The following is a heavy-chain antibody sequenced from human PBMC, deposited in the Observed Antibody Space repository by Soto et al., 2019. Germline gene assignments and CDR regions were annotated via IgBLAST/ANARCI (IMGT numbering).Heavy chain of an antibody. CDR3: ARLGLSGHRD. CDR1: GGSISSTNYY. CDR2: INHSGST. D-gene: IGHD3-3*01. Sequence: SETLSLTCAVSGGSISSTNYYWGWIRQPPGKGLEYIGDINHSGSTNYNPSLKSRVTITRDTSTSTAYLDLNSLTFEDTAVYYCARLGLSGHRDWGPGTLVTVSS. V-gene: IGHV4-39*01. J-gene: IGHJ4*02.